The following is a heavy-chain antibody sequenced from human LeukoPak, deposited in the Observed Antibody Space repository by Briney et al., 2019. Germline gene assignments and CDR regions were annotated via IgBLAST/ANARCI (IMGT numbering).Heavy chain of an antibody. J-gene: IGHJ4*02. V-gene: IGHV3-66*01. CDR2: IYNGGTI. Sequence: PGGSLRLSCAASGFTVDYMTWVRQAPGKGLEWVSVIYNGGTIYYAASVKGRFTISRDNSENTLYLQMNSLRAEDTAVYYCARGASEALRSLDYWGQGTLVTVSS. CDR3: ARGASEALRSLDY. CDR1: GFTVDY. D-gene: IGHD3-3*01.